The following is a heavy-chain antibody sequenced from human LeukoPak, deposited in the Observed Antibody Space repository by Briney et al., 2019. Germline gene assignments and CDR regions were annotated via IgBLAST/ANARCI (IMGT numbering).Heavy chain of an antibody. J-gene: IGHJ4*02. Sequence: SETLSLTCTVSGGSISSYYWSWFRQPPGRGLEWIGYIYYSGSTNYNPSLKSRVTISVDTSKNQFSLKLSSVTAADTAVYYCARCYGDYVGPFDYWGQGTLVTVSS. CDR1: GGSISSYY. CDR2: IYYSGST. D-gene: IGHD4-17*01. V-gene: IGHV4-59*08. CDR3: ARCYGDYVGPFDY.